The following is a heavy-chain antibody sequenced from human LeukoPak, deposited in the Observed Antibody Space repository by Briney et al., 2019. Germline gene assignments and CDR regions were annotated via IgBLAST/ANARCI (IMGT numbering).Heavy chain of an antibody. J-gene: IGHJ4*02. CDR1: GDSVSSNSAA. CDR2: TYYRSKLNN. Sequence: SQTLSLTCAISGDSVSSNSAAWNWIRQSPSRGLEWLGRTYYRSKLNNDYAVSVKSRITINPDTSKNQFSLQLNSVTPEDTAVYYCARGTMIVVVKEDYWGQGTLVTVSS. V-gene: IGHV6-1*01. CDR3: ARGTMIVVVKEDY. D-gene: IGHD3-22*01.